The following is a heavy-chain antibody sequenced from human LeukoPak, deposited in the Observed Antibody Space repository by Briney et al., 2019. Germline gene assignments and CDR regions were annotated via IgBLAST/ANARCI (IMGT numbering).Heavy chain of an antibody. Sequence: PGGSLRLSCAASGFTFSDYYMSWIRQAPGKGLEWVSYISSSGSTIYYADSVKGRFTISRGNAKNSLYLQMNSLRAEDTAVYYCARVGNGDYRYYFYMDVWGKGTTVTISS. CDR2: ISSSGSTI. V-gene: IGHV3-11*01. D-gene: IGHD4-17*01. J-gene: IGHJ6*03. CDR1: GFTFSDYY. CDR3: ARVGNGDYRYYFYMDV.